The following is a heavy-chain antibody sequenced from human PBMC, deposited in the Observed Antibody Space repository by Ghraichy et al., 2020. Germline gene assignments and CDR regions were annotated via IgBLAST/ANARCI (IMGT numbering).Heavy chain of an antibody. CDR2: ISAYNGNT. V-gene: IGHV1-18*01. Sequence: ASVKVSCKASGYTFTSYGISWVRQAPGQGLEWMGWISAYNGNTNYAQKLQGRVTMTTDTSTSTAYMELRSLRSDDTAVYYCARDHKVLRFLEWPGTHNFDYWGQGTLVTVSS. CDR1: GYTFTSYG. CDR3: ARDHKVLRFLEWPGTHNFDY. J-gene: IGHJ4*02. D-gene: IGHD3-3*01.